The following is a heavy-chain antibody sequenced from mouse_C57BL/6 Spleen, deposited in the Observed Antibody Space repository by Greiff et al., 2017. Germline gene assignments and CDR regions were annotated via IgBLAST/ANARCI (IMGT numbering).Heavy chain of an antibody. CDR3: TRGEADGFAY. CDR2: IDPETGGT. Sequence: VQLQQSGAELVRPGASVTLSCKASGYTFTDYEMHWVKQTPVHGLEWIGAIDPETGGTAYNQKFKGKAILTADKSSSTAYMELRSLTSEDSAVYYFTRGEADGFAYWGQGTLVTVSA. J-gene: IGHJ3*01. V-gene: IGHV1-15*01. CDR1: GYTFTDYE.